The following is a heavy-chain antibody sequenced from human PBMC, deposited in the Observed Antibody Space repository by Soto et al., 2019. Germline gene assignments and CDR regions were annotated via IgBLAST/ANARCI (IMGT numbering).Heavy chain of an antibody. CDR3: ARVPLWAAAGDETDY. D-gene: IGHD6-13*01. J-gene: IGHJ4*02. CDR1: GYTFTSYD. Sequence: ASVKVSCNASGYTFTSYDINWVRQATGQGLEWMGWMNPNSGNTGYAQKFQGRVTMTRNTSISTAYMEPSSLRTEDTAVYYCARVPLWAAAGDETDYWGQGTLVTVSS. CDR2: MNPNSGNT. V-gene: IGHV1-8*01.